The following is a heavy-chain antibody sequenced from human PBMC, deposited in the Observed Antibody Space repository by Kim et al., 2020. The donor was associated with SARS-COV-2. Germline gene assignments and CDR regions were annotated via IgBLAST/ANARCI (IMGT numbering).Heavy chain of an antibody. Sequence: SETLSLTCAVYGGSFSGYYWSWIRQPPGKGLEWIGEINHSGSTNYNPSLKSRVTISVDTSKNQFSLKLSSVTAADTAVYYCARGPYYDFWSAYPGDYYY. CDR2: INHSGST. CDR1: GGSFSGYY. J-gene: IGHJ6*03. D-gene: IGHD3-3*01. CDR3: ARGPYYDFWSAYPGDYYY. V-gene: IGHV4-34*01.